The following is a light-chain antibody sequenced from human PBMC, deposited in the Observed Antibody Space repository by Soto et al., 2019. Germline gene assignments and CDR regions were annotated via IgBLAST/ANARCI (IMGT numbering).Light chain of an antibody. CDR3: CSSAGSYSYV. V-gene: IGLV2-11*01. J-gene: IGLJ1*01. Sequence: QSALTQPRSVSGSPGQSVTISCTGTSSDVGGYSYVSWYQQHPGKAPKLMIYDVSKRPSGVPDRFSGSKSGNTASLTISGLQAEDEAYYYCCSSAGSYSYVFGTGTKLTVL. CDR1: SSDVGGYSY. CDR2: DVS.